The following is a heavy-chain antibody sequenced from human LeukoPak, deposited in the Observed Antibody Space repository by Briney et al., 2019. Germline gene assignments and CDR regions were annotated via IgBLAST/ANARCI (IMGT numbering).Heavy chain of an antibody. D-gene: IGHD6-13*01. J-gene: IGHJ6*02. CDR3: ANEQQPFTTHGMDV. V-gene: IGHV3-30*18. CDR1: GFTFSSYG. Sequence: TGGSLRLSCAASGFTFSSYGMHWVRQAPGKGLEWVAVISYDGSNKYYADSVKGRYTISRDNSKNTLYLQMNSLRAEDTAVYYCANEQQPFTTHGMDVWGQGTTVTVSS. CDR2: ISYDGSNK.